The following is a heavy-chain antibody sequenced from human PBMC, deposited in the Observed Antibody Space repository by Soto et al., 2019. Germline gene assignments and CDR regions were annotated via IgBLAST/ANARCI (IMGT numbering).Heavy chain of an antibody. D-gene: IGHD3-22*01. CDR2: IYYTGNT. CDR1: GDSVTSGAYS. CDR3: ARRHYYDSSDYYPGAFDV. Sequence: SDTLSLTCTVSGDSVTSGAYSWSWIRQPPGKGLEWIVFIYYTGNTNHSPSLKSRASISMDTSKNQLSLTLNSVTAADTAIYYCARRHYYDSSDYYPGAFDVWGQGKMVTVS. V-gene: IGHV4-61*08. J-gene: IGHJ3*01.